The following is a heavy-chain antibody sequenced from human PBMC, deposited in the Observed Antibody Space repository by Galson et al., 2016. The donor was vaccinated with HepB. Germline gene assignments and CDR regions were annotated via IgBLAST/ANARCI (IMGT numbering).Heavy chain of an antibody. CDR1: GNSISATTHY. J-gene: IGHJ4*02. CDR2: VYHSGTT. Sequence: ETLSLTCSVSGNSISATTHYWGWIRQPPGGGLEWIAGVYHSGTTYYNPAVESRLTISVDTSKNQFFLQLTSVTAADMAVYYCAALPGGNYDYKYWGQGILVTVSS. D-gene: IGHD1-7*01. V-gene: IGHV4-39*01. CDR3: AALPGGNYDYKY.